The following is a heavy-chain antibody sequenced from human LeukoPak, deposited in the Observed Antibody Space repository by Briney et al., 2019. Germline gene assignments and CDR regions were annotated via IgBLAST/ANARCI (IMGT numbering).Heavy chain of an antibody. CDR2: IDYSRDT. CDR1: GGSINSHY. J-gene: IGHJ4*02. V-gene: IGHV4-59*03. CDR3: ARGDGYIQILDL. D-gene: IGHD5-24*01. Sequence: SETLSLTCSVSGGSINSHYWSWIRQPPGKGLEWIGNIDYSRDTNYNPSLRSRVTILVDKSRNQFSLKLNSVTAADTAVYYCARGDGYIQILDLWGQGTLVTVSS.